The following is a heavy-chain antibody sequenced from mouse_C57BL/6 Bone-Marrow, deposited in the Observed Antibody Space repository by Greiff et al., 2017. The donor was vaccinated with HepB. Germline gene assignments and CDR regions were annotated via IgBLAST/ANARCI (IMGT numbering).Heavy chain of an antibody. CDR3: TSVPGGAMDY. D-gene: IGHD5-1*01. V-gene: IGHV14-4*01. J-gene: IGHJ4*01. CDR2: IDPENGDT. CDR1: GFNIKDDY. Sequence: EVQLQQSGAELVRPGASVKLSCTASGFNIKDDYMHWVKQRPEQGLEWIGWIDPENGDTEYASKFQGKATITADTSSNTAYLQLSSLTSEDTAVYYCTSVPGGAMDYWGQGTSVTVSS.